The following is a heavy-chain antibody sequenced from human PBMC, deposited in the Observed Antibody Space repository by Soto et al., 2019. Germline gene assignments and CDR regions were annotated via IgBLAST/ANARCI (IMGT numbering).Heavy chain of an antibody. Sequence: QVQLVQSGDEVKKTGASVKVSCRASGYTLTNYGISWVRQATGQGLFRLGWISGHNGNTLHAQNVQGRLTLTIDTSTHTSLLELLSLKMEDSALYYCVRDWQLSPLCQGTLVTVSS. D-gene: IGHD1-1*01. V-gene: IGHV1-18*01. J-gene: IGHJ5*02. CDR1: GYTLTNYG. CDR3: VRDWQLSP. CDR2: ISGHNGNT.